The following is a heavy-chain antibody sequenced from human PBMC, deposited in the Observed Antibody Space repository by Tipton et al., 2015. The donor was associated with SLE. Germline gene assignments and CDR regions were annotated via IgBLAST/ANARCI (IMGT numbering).Heavy chain of an antibody. Sequence: QSGPEVRKPGASVKVSCKASGYTFTSYCITWVRQAPGQGLEWMGWISGYNGNTNYAQKLQGRVTMTTDTSTSTAYMELRSLRSDDTAVYYCARLGDWDFYYGMDVWGQGTTVTVSS. J-gene: IGHJ6*02. CDR3: ARLGDWDFYYGMDV. D-gene: IGHD3-16*01. CDR2: ISGYNGNT. V-gene: IGHV1-18*01. CDR1: GYTFTSYC.